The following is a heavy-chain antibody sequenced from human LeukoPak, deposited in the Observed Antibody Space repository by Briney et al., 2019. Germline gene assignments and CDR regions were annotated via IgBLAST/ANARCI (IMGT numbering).Heavy chain of an antibody. Sequence: PSETLSLTCTVSGGSISSYYWSWIRQPPGKGLEWIGYIHYSGSTNYNPSLKSRVTISVDTSKNQFSLKLSSVTAADTAVYYCARVGGSSWFPFDPWGQGTLVTVSS. CDR1: GGSISSYY. J-gene: IGHJ5*02. CDR2: IHYSGST. V-gene: IGHV4-59*01. CDR3: ARVGGSSWFPFDP. D-gene: IGHD6-13*01.